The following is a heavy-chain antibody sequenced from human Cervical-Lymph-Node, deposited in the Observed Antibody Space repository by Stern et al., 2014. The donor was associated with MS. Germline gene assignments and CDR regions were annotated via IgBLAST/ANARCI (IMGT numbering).Heavy chain of an antibody. CDR2: IYYSEAT. CDR1: GGSINNGDYY. J-gene: IGHJ6*02. Sequence: QLQLQESGPGLVKPSQTLSLTCTVSGGSINNGDYYWSWVRQHTGTGLASLGYIYYSEATYYNPSLKGRLTISVDTSKRHFSLKLTSVTAADTAVYYCARELSGMYVMDVWGQGTTVTVSS. V-gene: IGHV4-31*03. CDR3: ARELSGMYVMDV. D-gene: IGHD1-1*01.